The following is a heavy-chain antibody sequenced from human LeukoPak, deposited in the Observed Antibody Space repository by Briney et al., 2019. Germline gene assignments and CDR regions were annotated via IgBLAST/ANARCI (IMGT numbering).Heavy chain of an antibody. CDR2: IYYSGST. V-gene: IGHV4-39*01. CDR3: ARHMGYSSSWYLFFDY. J-gene: IGHJ4*02. CDR1: GGSISSSSYY. Sequence: SETLSLTCTVSGGSISSSSYYWGWIRQPPGKGLEWIGSIYYSGSTYYNPSLKSRVTISVDTSKNQFSLKLSSVTAADTAVYYCARHMGYSSSWYLFFDYWGQGTLVTVSS. D-gene: IGHD6-13*01.